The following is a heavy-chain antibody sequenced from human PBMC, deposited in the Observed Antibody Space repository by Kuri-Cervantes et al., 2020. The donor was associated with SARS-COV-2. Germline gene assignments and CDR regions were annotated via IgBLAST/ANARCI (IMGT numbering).Heavy chain of an antibody. CDR2: IYHSGNT. CDR3: ARVQTMVTPYYFDY. Sequence: GSLRLSCAVSGYSISSGYYWGWIRQPPGKGLEWIGYIYHSGNTYYSPSLKSRVTISLDTSKNQFSLKLTSVTAADTAIYFCARVQTMVTPYYFDYWGQGALVTVSS. CDR1: GYSISSGYY. J-gene: IGHJ4*02. D-gene: IGHD4-23*01. V-gene: IGHV4-38-2*01.